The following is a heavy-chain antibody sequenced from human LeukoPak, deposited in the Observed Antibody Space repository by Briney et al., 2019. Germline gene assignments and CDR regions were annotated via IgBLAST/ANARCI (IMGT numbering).Heavy chain of an antibody. Sequence: GASVKVSCKASGDSFRSYAVSWVRQAPGQGLEWMGRIIPIVTMTTYAQKFQGRVTITADKSASTAYLEVSSLRSEDTAVYYCARHSGTGSLAPIDYWGQGTLVTVSS. V-gene: IGHV1-69*04. CDR1: GDSFRSYA. J-gene: IGHJ4*02. CDR2: IIPIVTMT. CDR3: ARHSGTGSLAPIDY. D-gene: IGHD1-26*01.